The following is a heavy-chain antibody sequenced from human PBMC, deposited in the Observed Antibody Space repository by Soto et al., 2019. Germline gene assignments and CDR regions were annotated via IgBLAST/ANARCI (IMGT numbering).Heavy chain of an antibody. CDR2: VSYDGSKQ. V-gene: IGHV3-30-3*01. CDR1: GFTFSNYA. Sequence: QVQLVESGGGVVHPGRPLRVSCAASGFTFSNYAMHWVRQAPGKGLEWVAVVSYDGSKQFYADSVEGRFTISRDSSKSTLYLHMDNLRDEHTAVYYCARDRVYYYDNSGYYNFDYWGQGTRVTVSS. CDR3: ARDRVYYYDNSGYYNFDY. D-gene: IGHD3-22*01. J-gene: IGHJ4*02.